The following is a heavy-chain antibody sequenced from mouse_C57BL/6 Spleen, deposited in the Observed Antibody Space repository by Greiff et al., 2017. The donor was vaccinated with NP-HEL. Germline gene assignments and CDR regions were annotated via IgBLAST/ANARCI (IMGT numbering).Heavy chain of an antibody. CDR3: ARHYGNFYAKDY. V-gene: IGHV1-4*01. D-gene: IGHD2-1*01. J-gene: IGHJ4*01. CDR1: GYTFTSYT. Sequence: QVQLQQSGAELARPGASVKMSCKASGYTFTSYTMHWVKQRPGQGLEWIGYINPSSGYTKYNQKFKDKATLTADKSSSTAYMQLSSLTSEDSAVYYCARHYGNFYAKDYWGQGTSVTVSS. CDR2: INPSSGYT.